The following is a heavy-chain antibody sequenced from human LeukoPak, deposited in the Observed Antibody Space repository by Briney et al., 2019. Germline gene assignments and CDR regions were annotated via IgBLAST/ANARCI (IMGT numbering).Heavy chain of an antibody. V-gene: IGHV3-30*02. Sequence: GGSLRLSCAASGFTFSSYGMHWVRQAPGKGLEWVAFIRYDGSNKYYADSVKGRFTISRDNSKNTLYLQMNSLRAEDTAVYYCAKDAYYYDSSGYYFRGWGQGTLVTVSS. D-gene: IGHD3-22*01. CDR3: AKDAYYYDSSGYYFRG. CDR1: GFTFSSYG. CDR2: IRYDGSNK. J-gene: IGHJ4*02.